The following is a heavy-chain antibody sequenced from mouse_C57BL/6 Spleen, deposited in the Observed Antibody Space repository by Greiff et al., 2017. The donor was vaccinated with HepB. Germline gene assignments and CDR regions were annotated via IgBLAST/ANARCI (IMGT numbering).Heavy chain of an antibody. Sequence: VQLQQSGPELVKPGASVKISCKASGYAFSSSWMNWVKQRPGKGLEWIGRIYPGDGDTNYNGKFKGKATLTADKSSSTAYMQLSSLTSEDSAVYFCASERSTGFAYWGQGTLVTVSA. CDR3: ASERSTGFAY. J-gene: IGHJ3*01. V-gene: IGHV1-82*01. CDR2: IYPGDGDT. CDR1: GYAFSSSW.